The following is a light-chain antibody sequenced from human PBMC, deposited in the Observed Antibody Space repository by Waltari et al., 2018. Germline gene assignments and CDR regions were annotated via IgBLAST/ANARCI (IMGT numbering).Light chain of an antibody. CDR3: QSYDSSTNWV. CDR1: SGSIASNF. J-gene: IGLJ3*02. Sequence: FVLTQPHSVSESPGKTVTISCTRSSGSIASNFVQWYQQRPGSAPTPLPYEGRHRPFGVPDRFAGSFDSSSNAAYLTISGLKTEDEADYFCQSYDSSTNWVFGGGTKLTVL. V-gene: IGLV6-57*04. CDR2: EGR.